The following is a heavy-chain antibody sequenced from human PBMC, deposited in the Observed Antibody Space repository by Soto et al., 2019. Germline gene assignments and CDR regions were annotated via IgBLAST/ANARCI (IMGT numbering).Heavy chain of an antibody. V-gene: IGHV3-66*01. J-gene: IGHJ3*02. CDR3: ARELLGYCSSTSCYSEYAFDI. CDR1: GFADISNY. Sequence: HPGWSVRLSCAASGFADISNYMSWIRQAPGKGLEWVSVIYSGGSTYYADSVKGRFTISRDNSKNTLYLQMNSLRAEDTAVYYCARELLGYCSSTSCYSEYAFDIWGQGTMVTVSS. CDR2: IYSGGST. D-gene: IGHD2-2*01.